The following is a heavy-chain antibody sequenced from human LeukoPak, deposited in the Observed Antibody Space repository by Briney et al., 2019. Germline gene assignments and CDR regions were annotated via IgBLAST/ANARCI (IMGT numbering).Heavy chain of an antibody. D-gene: IGHD6-19*01. J-gene: IGHJ3*02. CDR1: GGSISSGSYY. V-gene: IGHV4-61*01. CDR3: ARGAGRNAFDI. Sequence: SETLSLTCTVSGGSISSGSYYWSWIRQPPGKGLEWIGYIYYSGSTNYNPSLKSRVTISVDTSKNQFSLKLSSVTAADTAVYYCARGAGRNAFDIWGQGTMVTVSS. CDR2: IYYSGST.